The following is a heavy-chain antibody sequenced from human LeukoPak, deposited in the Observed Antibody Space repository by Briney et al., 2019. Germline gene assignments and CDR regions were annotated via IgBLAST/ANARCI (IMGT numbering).Heavy chain of an antibody. CDR1: GFTFSSYD. CDR2: IRPSGDNT. V-gene: IGHV3-23*01. D-gene: IGHD2-15*01. Sequence: GGSLRLSCAASGFTFSSYDMTWVRQAPGRGLEWVSSIRPSGDNTYYGDSVKGRFTISRDNSKNTLYLQMNSLRAEDTAVYYCAKDPYAVVAAAFDIWGQGTMVTVSS. J-gene: IGHJ3*02. CDR3: AKDPYAVVAAAFDI.